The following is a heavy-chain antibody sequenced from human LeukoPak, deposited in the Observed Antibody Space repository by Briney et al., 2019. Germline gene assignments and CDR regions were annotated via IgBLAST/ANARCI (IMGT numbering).Heavy chain of an antibody. J-gene: IGHJ3*02. Sequence: GRSLRLSCAASGFTFSSYGMHWVRQAPGKGLEWVAVISYDGSNKYYADSVKGRFTISRDNSKNTLYLQMNSLRAEDTAVYYCAKEGRDSSGYYRESDDFDIWGQGTMVTVSS. CDR2: ISYDGSNK. D-gene: IGHD3-22*01. CDR1: GFTFSSYG. CDR3: AKEGRDSSGYYRESDDFDI. V-gene: IGHV3-30*18.